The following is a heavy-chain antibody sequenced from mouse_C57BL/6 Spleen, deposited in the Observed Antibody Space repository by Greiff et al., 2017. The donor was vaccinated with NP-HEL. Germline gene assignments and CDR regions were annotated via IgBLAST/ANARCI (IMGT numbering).Heavy chain of an antibody. Sequence: QVQLQQPGAELVRPGSSVKLSCKASGYTFTSYWMHWVKQRPIQGLEWIGNIDPSDSETHYNQKFKDKATLTVDKSSSTAYMQLSSLTSEDSAVYYWARERYYGSSPWFAYWGQGTLVTVSA. J-gene: IGHJ3*01. V-gene: IGHV1-52*01. CDR2: IDPSDSET. D-gene: IGHD1-1*01. CDR1: GYTFTSYW. CDR3: ARERYYGSSPWFAY.